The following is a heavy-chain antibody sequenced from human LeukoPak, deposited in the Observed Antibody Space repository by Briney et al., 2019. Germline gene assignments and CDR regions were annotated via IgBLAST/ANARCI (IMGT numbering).Heavy chain of an antibody. J-gene: IGHJ3*02. D-gene: IGHD2-2*01. V-gene: IGHV4-61*02. CDR1: GGSISSGSYY. Sequence: SETLSLTCTVSGGSISSGSYYWSWIRQPAGKGLEWIGRIYSSGSTNYSPSLKSRVTISVDTSKNQFSLKLSSVTAADTAVYYCASCSSTTCPSSRNAFDIWGQGTVVTVSS. CDR2: IYSSGST. CDR3: ASCSSTTCPSSRNAFDI.